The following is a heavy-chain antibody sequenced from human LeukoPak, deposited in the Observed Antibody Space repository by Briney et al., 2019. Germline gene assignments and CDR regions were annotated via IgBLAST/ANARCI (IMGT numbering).Heavy chain of an antibody. V-gene: IGHV4-30-4*01. CDR2: IYYSGST. J-gene: IGHJ4*02. D-gene: IGHD6-19*01. CDR3: ARVRTVQWPARGYFDY. CDR1: GGSISSGDYY. Sequence: SQTLSLTCTVSGGSISSGDYYWSWIRQPPGKGLEWIGYIYYSGSTYYNPSLKSRVTISVDTSKNQFSLKLSSVTAADTAVYYCARVRTVQWPARGYFDYWGQGTLVTVSS.